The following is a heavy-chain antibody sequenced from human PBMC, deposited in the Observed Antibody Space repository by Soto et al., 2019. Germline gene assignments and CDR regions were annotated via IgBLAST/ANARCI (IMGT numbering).Heavy chain of an antibody. J-gene: IGHJ4*02. V-gene: IGHV1-8*02. CDR1: GYTLTNYG. CDR2: MNPNSGNT. Sequence: ASVKVSCKASGYTLTNYGLSWVRQATGQGLEWMGWMNPNSGNTGYAQKFQGRVTMTRNTSISTAYMELSSLRSEDTAVYYCARQMYYDFWSGPYWGQGTLVTVSS. D-gene: IGHD3-3*01. CDR3: ARQMYYDFWSGPY.